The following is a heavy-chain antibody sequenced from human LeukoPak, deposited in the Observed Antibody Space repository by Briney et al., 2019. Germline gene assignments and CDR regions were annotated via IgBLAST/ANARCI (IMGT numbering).Heavy chain of an antibody. J-gene: IGHJ2*01. CDR3: ARKAASNWYFDL. CDR1: GVSISSYY. V-gene: IGHV4-4*07. CDR2: IYTSGTT. Sequence: SETLSLTCAVSGVSISSYYWTWIRQPAGKGLEWIGLIYTSGTTNYNPSVKSRVTMSVDTSKNQFFLKLNSVTAADTAVYYCARKAASNWYFDLWGRGTLVTVSS. D-gene: IGHD6-13*01.